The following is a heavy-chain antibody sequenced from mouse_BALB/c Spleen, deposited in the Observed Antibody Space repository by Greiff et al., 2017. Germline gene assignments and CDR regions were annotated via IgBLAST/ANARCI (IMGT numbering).Heavy chain of an antibody. D-gene: IGHD2-4*01. J-gene: IGHJ3*01. V-gene: IGHV5-6-5*01. CDR1: GFTFSSYA. CDR2: ISSGGST. Sequence: EVMLVESGGGLVKPGGSLKLSCAASGFTFSSYAMSWVRQTPEKRLEWVASISSGGSTYYPDSVKGRFTTSRDNARNILYLQMSSLGSEDTAMYYCARGRGSYDYGFDYWGQGTLVTVSA. CDR3: ARGRGSYDYGFDY.